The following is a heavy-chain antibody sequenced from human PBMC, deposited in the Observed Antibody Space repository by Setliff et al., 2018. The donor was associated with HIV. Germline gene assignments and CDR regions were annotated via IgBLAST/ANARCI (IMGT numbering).Heavy chain of an antibody. CDR1: GGSISSSSYY. CDR2: LSYRGST. CDR3: ARRIDNSGTFPDKNWFDT. V-gene: IGHV4-39*01. Sequence: KSSETLSLTCTVSGGSISSSSYYWGWIRQPPGKGLEWMGSLSYRGSTYYNPSLKSRVTISVDTSKNQFSLKQNSVTAADTAVYYCARRIDNSGTFPDKNWFDTWGQGSLVTVSS. D-gene: IGHD3-10*01. J-gene: IGHJ5*02.